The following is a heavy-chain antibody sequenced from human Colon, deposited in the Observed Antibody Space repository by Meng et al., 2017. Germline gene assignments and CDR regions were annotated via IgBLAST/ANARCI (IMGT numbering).Heavy chain of an antibody. D-gene: IGHD1-26*01. CDR2: AYYTGST. Sequence: QVQLQESGPGLVTPSETLSLTCNVSGSSVTNHYWHWIRQTPGQGLEWIGYAYYTGSTNYNPSLQSRATIFVDTSKNQFSLSLTSVTGADTAVYYCARERVVGFLDSWGQGTLVTVSS. J-gene: IGHJ4*02. CDR1: GSSVTNHY. CDR3: ARERVVGFLDS. V-gene: IGHV4-59*02.